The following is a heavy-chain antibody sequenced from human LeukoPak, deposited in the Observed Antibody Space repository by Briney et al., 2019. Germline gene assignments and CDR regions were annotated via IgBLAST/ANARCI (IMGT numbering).Heavy chain of an antibody. J-gene: IGHJ4*02. Sequence: SETLSLTCTVSGGSISSGSYYWSWIRQPAGKGLEWIGRIYTSGSTNYNPSLKGRVTISVDTSKNQFSLKLSSVTAADTAVYYCARGPHNYYDSSGYYLSYWGQGTLVTVSS. CDR2: IYTSGST. D-gene: IGHD3-22*01. V-gene: IGHV4-61*02. CDR1: GGSISSGSYY. CDR3: ARGPHNYYDSSGYYLSY.